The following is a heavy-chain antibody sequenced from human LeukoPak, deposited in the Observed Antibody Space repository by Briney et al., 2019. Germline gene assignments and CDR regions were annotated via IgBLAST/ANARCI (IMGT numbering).Heavy chain of an antibody. CDR3: AKDLGGERITMIVVVIAFDI. D-gene: IGHD3-22*01. Sequence: GSPRLSRAPSRVTFCGYAMNWGSEAPRERVGRVSAIFGSGGSTYYAQSVKGRFSISTDTSKNTLSLQMNSLRAENTAVYDCAKDLGGERITMIVVVIAFDIWGQGTMVTVSS. V-gene: IGHV3-23*01. CDR1: RVTFCGYA. J-gene: IGHJ3*02. CDR2: IFGSGGST.